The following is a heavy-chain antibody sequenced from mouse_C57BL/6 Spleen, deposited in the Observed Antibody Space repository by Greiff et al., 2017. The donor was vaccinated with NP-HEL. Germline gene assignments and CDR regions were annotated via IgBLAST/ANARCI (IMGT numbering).Heavy chain of an antibody. V-gene: IGHV1-50*01. J-gene: IGHJ3*01. D-gene: IGHD1-1*01. Sequence: QVQLQQPGAELVKPGASVKLSCKASGYTFTSYWMQWVTQRPGQGLEWIGEIDPSDSYTNYNQKFKGKATLTVDTSSSTAYMQLSSLTSEDSAVYYCARNDGSSSFAYWGQGTLVTVSA. CDR1: GYTFTSYW. CDR2: IDPSDSYT. CDR3: ARNDGSSSFAY.